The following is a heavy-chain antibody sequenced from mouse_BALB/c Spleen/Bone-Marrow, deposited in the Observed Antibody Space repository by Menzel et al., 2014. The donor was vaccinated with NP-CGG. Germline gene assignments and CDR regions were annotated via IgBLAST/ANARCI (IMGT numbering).Heavy chain of an antibody. D-gene: IGHD1-2*01. J-gene: IGHJ4*01. CDR1: GYTFXDYN. V-gene: IGHV1S29*02. CDR2: IYPNNGGT. CDR3: ARGIITLYYYTMDY. Sequence: EVQLQQSGPELAKPGASVKISCKASGYTFXDYNMHWVKQSHGKSLEWIGYIYPNNGGTGYNQKFKNKATSTEDNSSSTAYMELRSLTSEDSAVYYCARGIITLYYYTMDYWGQGTSVTVSS.